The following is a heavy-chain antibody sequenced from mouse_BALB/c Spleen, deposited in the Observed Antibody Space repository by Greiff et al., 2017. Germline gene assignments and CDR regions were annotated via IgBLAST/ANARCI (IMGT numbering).Heavy chain of an antibody. CDR1: GFTFSDFY. J-gene: IGHJ3*01. Sequence: EVKLMESGGGLVQPGGSLRLSCATSGFTFSDFYMEWVRQPPGKRLEWIAASRNKANDYTTEYSASVKGRFIVSRDTSQSILYLQMNALRAEDTAIYYCARDADDYDGAWFAYWGQGTLVTVSA. CDR2: SRNKANDYTT. V-gene: IGHV7-1*02. CDR3: ARDADDYDGAWFAY. D-gene: IGHD2-4*01.